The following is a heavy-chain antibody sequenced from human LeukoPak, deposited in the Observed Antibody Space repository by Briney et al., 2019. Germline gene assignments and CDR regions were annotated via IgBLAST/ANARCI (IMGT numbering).Heavy chain of an antibody. CDR1: GFIFTDYD. CDR2: FGIAGDT. V-gene: IGHV3-13*01. D-gene: IGHD1-26*01. J-gene: IGHJ4*02. CDR3: VRTNGGTYYDY. Sequence: GGSLRLSCAASGFIFTDYDLHWVRQPPGKGLEWVSVFGIAGDTYYADSVKGRFTISRDVAKNSLYLQMNNLRAGGTAVYYCVRTNGGTYYDYRGQGTLVTVSS.